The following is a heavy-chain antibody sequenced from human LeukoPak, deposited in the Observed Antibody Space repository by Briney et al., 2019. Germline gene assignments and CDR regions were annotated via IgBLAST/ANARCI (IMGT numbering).Heavy chain of an antibody. CDR2: IYYSGST. CDR3: ARDRADYGDYLDWFDP. J-gene: IGHJ5*02. V-gene: IGHV4-31*03. CDR1: GGSISSGGYY. Sequence: SQTLSLTCTVSGGSISSGGYYWSWVRQHPGKGLEWIGYIYYSGSTNYNPSLKSRVTISVDTSKNQFSLKLSSVTAADTAVYYCARDRADYGDYLDWFDPWGQGTLVTVSS. D-gene: IGHD4-17*01.